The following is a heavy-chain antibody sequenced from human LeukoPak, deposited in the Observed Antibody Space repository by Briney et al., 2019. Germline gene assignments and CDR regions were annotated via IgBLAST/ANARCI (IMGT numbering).Heavy chain of an antibody. D-gene: IGHD4-23*01. CDR2: IVQDGSNQ. V-gene: IGHV3-30*04. Sequence: AGGSLRLSCAASGSTFRNYVMNWVRQAPGKGLEAVAGIVQDGSNQYYVDSVKGRFTISRDNSKNTVYLQMNSLRAEDTAMYYCARENSAFDIWGHGTMVTVSS. CDR1: GSTFRNYV. CDR3: ARENSAFDI. J-gene: IGHJ3*02.